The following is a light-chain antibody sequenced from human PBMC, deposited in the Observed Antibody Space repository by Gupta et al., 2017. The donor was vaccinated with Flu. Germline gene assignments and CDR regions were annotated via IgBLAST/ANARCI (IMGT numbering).Light chain of an antibody. Sequence: QSVLTQPHSAFGTPGQRVTISCSGSTSNIGSNSVNWYQQLPGTAPKLLIYENDHRSSGVPDRFSGSKSGTSASLVVSGLRSGDEADYYCAAWDDSLDGFYVLGTGTRVSVL. CDR2: END. J-gene: IGLJ1*01. CDR3: AAWDDSLDGFYV. CDR1: TSNIGSNS. V-gene: IGLV1-44*01.